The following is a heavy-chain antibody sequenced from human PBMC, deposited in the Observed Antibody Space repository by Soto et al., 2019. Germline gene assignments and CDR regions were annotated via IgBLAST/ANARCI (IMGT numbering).Heavy chain of an antibody. CDR1: GFTFSSCA. Sequence: GGSLRLSYAASGFTFSSCAMGWVRQAPGKGLEWVSDIIDSGGSTYYADSVKGRFTISRDNSKSTPYLQMNSLRAEDTALYYCAKGRSYYYYYGVDVWGQGTTVTVSS. CDR3: AKGRSYYYYYGVDV. V-gene: IGHV3-23*01. CDR2: IIDSGGST. J-gene: IGHJ6*02.